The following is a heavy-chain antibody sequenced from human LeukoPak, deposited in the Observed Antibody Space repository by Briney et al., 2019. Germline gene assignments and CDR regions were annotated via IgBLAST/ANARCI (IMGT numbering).Heavy chain of an antibody. J-gene: IGHJ4*02. CDR3: ARLGGYSYGSSCYFDY. CDR1: GGSISSSNYY. CDR2: IFYSGNT. D-gene: IGHD5-18*01. Sequence: SETLSLTCTVSGGSISSSNYYWGWIRQPPGKGLEWIGNIFYSGNTHYNPSLKSRVTISVDTSKNQFSLRLSSVTAADTAVYYCARLGGYSYGSSCYFDYRGQGTLVTVSS. V-gene: IGHV4-39*01.